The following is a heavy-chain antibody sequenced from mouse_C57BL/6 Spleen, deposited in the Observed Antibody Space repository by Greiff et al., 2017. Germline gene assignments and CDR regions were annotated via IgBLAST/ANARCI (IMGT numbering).Heavy chain of an antibody. CDR1: GYTFTSYW. Sequence: VQLQQPGAELVMPGASVKLSCKASGYTFTSYWMHWVKQRPGQGLEWIGEIDPSDSYTNYNQKFKGKSTLTVDKSSSTAYMQLSSLTSEDSAVYYCASPAGSRGLDDWGQGTTLTV. CDR3: ASPAGSRGLDD. J-gene: IGHJ2*01. CDR2: IDPSDSYT. D-gene: IGHD1-1*01. V-gene: IGHV1-69*01.